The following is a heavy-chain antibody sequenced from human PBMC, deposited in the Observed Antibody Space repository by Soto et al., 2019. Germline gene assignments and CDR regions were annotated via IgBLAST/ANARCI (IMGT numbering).Heavy chain of an antibody. CDR1: GFTFSSYG. D-gene: IGHD1-26*01. J-gene: IGHJ6*02. V-gene: IGHV3-33*01. Sequence: QVQLVESGGGVVQPGRSLRLSCAASGFTFSSYGMHWVRQAPGKGLEWVAVIWYDGSNKYYADSVKGRFTISRDNSKKTLYLQMNSLRAEDTAVYYCARGLSGGSLKYYYGMDVWGQGTTVTVSS. CDR3: ARGLSGGSLKYYYGMDV. CDR2: IWYDGSNK.